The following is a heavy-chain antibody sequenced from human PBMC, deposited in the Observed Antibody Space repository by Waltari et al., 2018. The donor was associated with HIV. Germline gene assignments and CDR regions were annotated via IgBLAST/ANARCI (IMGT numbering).Heavy chain of an antibody. CDR2: IYSGGST. CDR1: GITASRHS. V-gene: IGHV3-53*01. J-gene: IGHJ4*02. CDR3: ARARTYYDFWSGNYSPDYFDY. D-gene: IGHD3-3*01. Sequence: EVQLVESGGGLIQPGGSLRLSCAASGITASRHSMTWVRQAPGKGLEWVAVIYSGGSTYYADSVKGRFTISRDNSKNTLYLQMNSLRAEDTAVYYCARARTYYDFWSGNYSPDYFDYWGQGTLITVSS.